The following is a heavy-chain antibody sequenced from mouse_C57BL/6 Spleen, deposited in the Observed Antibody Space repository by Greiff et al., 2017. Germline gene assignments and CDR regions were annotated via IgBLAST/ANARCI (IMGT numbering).Heavy chain of an antibody. CDR1: GYTFTDYT. CDR3: ARGYGGLVDY. V-gene: IGHV1-78*01. CDR2: ISPRGGST. J-gene: IGHJ2*01. D-gene: IGHD1-2*01. Sequence: QVQLQQSDAELVKPGASVKISCKVSGYTFTDYTIHWMKQRPDQGLDWIGYISPRGGSTKYNEKFKGKATLTADKSSSTAYMQLNSLTSEDSAVYFCARGYGGLVDYWGQGTTLTVSS.